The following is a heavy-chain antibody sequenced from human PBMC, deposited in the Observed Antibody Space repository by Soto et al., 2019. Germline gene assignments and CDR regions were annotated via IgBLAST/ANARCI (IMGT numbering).Heavy chain of an antibody. CDR2: ISGSGGST. CDR1: GFTFSNYA. J-gene: IGHJ4*02. CDR3: AKDQGSSWYEIDY. V-gene: IGHV3-23*01. Sequence: EVQLLESGGGLVQPGGSLRLSCAASGFTFSNYAVTWVRQAPGKGLEWLSTISGSGGSTYYADSVKGRVTISRDKSKNTLDLQMNCLRAEDTAVYYCAKDQGSSWYEIDYWGQGTLVTVSS. D-gene: IGHD6-13*01.